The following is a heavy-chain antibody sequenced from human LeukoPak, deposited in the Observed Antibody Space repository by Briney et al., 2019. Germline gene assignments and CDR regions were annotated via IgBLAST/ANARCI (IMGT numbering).Heavy chain of an antibody. CDR2: IYYSGST. CDR3: ARQLGYCSSTSCYADKVDY. V-gene: IGHV4-39*01. Sequence: KASETPSLTCTVSGGSISSSSYSWGWIRQPPGKGLEWIGSIYYSGSTYYNPSLKSRVTISVDTSKNQFSLKLSSVTAADTAVYYCARQLGYCSSTSCYADKVDYWGQGTLVTVSS. J-gene: IGHJ4*02. CDR1: GGSISSSSYS. D-gene: IGHD2-2*01.